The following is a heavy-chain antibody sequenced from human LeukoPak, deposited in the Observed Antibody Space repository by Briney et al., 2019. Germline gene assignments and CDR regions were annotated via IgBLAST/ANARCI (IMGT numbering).Heavy chain of an antibody. V-gene: IGHV3-48*03. CDR3: ARDRMAQGWFDP. J-gene: IGHJ5*02. CDR2: ISSSGSTI. CDR1: GFTFSSYE. D-gene: IGHD5-24*01. Sequence: GGSLRLSCAASGFTFSSYEMNWVRQAPGKGLEWVSYISSSGSTIYYADSVKGRFTISRDNAKNSLYLQMNSLRAEDTAVYYCARDRMAQGWFDPWGQGALVTVSS.